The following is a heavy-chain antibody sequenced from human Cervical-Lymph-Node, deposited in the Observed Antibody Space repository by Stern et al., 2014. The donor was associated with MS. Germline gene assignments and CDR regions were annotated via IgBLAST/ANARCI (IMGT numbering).Heavy chain of an antibody. V-gene: IGHV3-23*01. CDR1: GFSFSSYA. CDR2: ISGSGGST. J-gene: IGHJ6*02. D-gene: IGHD1-26*01. CDR3: AKTQGSYFYYYAIDV. Sequence: EMQLLESGGGLVQPGGSRRLSCAASGFSFSSYAMNWVRQAPGKGLEWVAGISGSGGSTNYADSVKGRFTISRDNSKNTVSLQMNSLRAEDTAVYHCAKTQGSYFYYYAIDVWGQGTTVTVSS.